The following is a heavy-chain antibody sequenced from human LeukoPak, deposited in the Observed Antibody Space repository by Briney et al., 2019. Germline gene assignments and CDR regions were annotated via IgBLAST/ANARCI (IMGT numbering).Heavy chain of an antibody. D-gene: IGHD5-24*01. Sequence: PGGSLRLSCAASGFTFRNHGMGWVRQAPGKGLEWVSGIIGTGDSTFYADPVKGRFTISRDNSRNTLYLHMNSLRVDDTAVYYCASLYNDYGDYWGQGALVTVSS. V-gene: IGHV3-23*01. CDR3: ASLYNDYGDY. CDR2: IIGTGDST. CDR1: GFTFRNHG. J-gene: IGHJ4*02.